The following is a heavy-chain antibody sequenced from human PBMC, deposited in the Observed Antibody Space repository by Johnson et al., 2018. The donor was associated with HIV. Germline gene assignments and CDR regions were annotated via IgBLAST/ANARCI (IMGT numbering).Heavy chain of an antibody. J-gene: IGHJ3*02. Sequence: QVQLVESGGGVVQPGGSLRLSCAASGFTFSSYGMHWVRQAPGKGLEWVAFLRYDGSNKYYADSVKGRFTISRDNSKNTLYLQMNSLRAEDTAVYYCAKVLDYGNAFDIWGQGTMVTVSS. V-gene: IGHV3-30*02. D-gene: IGHD4-17*01. CDR2: LRYDGSNK. CDR1: GFTFSSYG. CDR3: AKVLDYGNAFDI.